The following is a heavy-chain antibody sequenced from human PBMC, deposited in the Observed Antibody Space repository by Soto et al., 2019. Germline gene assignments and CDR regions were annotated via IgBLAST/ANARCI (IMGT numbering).Heavy chain of an antibody. V-gene: IGHV3-33*01. Sequence: GGSLRLSCAASGFTFSSYGMHWVRQAPGKGLEWVAVIWYDGSNKYYADSVKGRFTISRDNSKNTLYLQMNSLRAEDTAVYYCARDGSGYYYLDYWGQGTLVTVSS. CDR2: IWYDGSNK. J-gene: IGHJ4*02. D-gene: IGHD3-22*01. CDR1: GFTFSSYG. CDR3: ARDGSGYYYLDY.